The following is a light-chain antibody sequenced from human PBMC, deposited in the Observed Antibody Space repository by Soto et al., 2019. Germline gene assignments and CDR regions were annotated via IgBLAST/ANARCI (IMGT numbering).Light chain of an antibody. CDR1: QSLLHSNGNIY. CDR2: LGS. V-gene: IGKV2-28*01. CDR3: MQAVQTPRT. J-gene: IGKJ1*01. Sequence: DIVLTQSPLSLPVTPGEPASISCRSSQSLLHSNGNIYLDWYLQKPGQSPQLLIYLGSIRASGVPDRFIGSGSGTDFTLKITRVEAEDVGVYYCMQAVQTPRTFGQGTKVEIK.